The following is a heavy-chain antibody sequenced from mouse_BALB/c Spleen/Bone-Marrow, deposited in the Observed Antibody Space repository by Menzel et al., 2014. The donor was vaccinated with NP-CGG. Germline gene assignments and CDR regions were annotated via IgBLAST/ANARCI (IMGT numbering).Heavy chain of an antibody. J-gene: IGHJ4*01. CDR2: ISNGGGST. Sequence: EVKLEESGGGLVQPGGSLKLSCAASGFTFSSYTMSWVRQTPEKRLEWVAYISNGGGSTSYPDTVKGRFTISRDNARNTLYLQMSSLKYEDTGMYYCSRHGGNPYAMDYWGQGTSVSVSS. CDR3: SRHGGNPYAMDY. CDR1: GFTFSSYT. V-gene: IGHV5-12-2*01.